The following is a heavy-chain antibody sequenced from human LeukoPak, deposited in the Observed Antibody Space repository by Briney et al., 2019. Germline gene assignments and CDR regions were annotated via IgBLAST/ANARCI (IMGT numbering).Heavy chain of an antibody. J-gene: IGHJ3*02. D-gene: IGHD4-17*01. CDR2: IYTSGST. Sequence: SETLSLTCTVSGGSISSFYWSWIRQPAGKGLEWIGRIYTSGSTNYNPSLKSRVTMSVDTSKNQFSLKLSSVTAADTAVYYCASYGDSYEDAFDIWGQGTMVTVSS. CDR1: GGSISSFY. CDR3: ASYGDSYEDAFDI. V-gene: IGHV4-4*07.